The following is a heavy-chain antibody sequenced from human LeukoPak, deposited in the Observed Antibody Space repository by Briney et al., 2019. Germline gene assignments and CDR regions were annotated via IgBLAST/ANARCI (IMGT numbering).Heavy chain of an antibody. J-gene: IGHJ3*02. Sequence: GGSLRLSCATSGFTSRSYAMIWVRQAPERGLQWVSGISGSGTYYADFAKGRFTISRDNSKNTLYLQMNSLRAEDTATYYCARDPNGDYIGAFDMWGQGTMVTVS. D-gene: IGHD4-17*01. CDR2: ISGSGT. V-gene: IGHV3-23*01. CDR3: ARDPNGDYIGAFDM. CDR1: GFTSRSYA.